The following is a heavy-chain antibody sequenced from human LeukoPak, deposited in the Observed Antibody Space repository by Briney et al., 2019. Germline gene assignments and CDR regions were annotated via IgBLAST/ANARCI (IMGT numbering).Heavy chain of an antibody. CDR2: IIPILGIA. D-gene: IGHD2-2*01. V-gene: IGHV1-69*04. Sequence: SVKVSCKASGGTFSSYAISWVRQAPGQGLEWMGRIIPILGIANYAQKFQGRVTMTEDTSTDTAYMELSSLRSEDTAVYYCATDLLGPGPPPADGMDVWGQGTTVTVSS. J-gene: IGHJ6*02. CDR3: ATDLLGPGPPPADGMDV. CDR1: GGTFSSYA.